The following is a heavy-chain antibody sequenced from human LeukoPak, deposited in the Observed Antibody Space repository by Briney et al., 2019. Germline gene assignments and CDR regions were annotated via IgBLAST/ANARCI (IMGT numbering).Heavy chain of an antibody. Sequence: GSLRLSCAASGFTFSSYSMNWVRQAPGKGLEWVSSISSSSSYIYYADSVKGRFTISRDNAKNSLYLQMSSLRAEDTAVYYCASLLGVIPSDYWGQGTLVTVSS. CDR2: ISSSSSYI. D-gene: IGHD3-10*01. CDR1: GFTFSSYS. CDR3: ASLLGVIPSDY. J-gene: IGHJ4*02. V-gene: IGHV3-21*01.